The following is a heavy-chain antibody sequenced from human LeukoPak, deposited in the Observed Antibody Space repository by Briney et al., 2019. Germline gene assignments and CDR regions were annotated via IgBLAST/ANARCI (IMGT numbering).Heavy chain of an antibody. CDR1: GFTFSDYY. CDR3: ARVPSSISSTAIIFYYFDY. D-gene: IGHD2-21*02. CDR2: ISSSSSYT. V-gene: IGHV3-11*06. J-gene: IGHJ4*02. Sequence: GGSLRLSCAASGFTFSDYYMSWSRQAPGKGLEWVSYISSSSSYTNYADSVKGRFTISRDNAKNSLYLQMNSLRAEDTAVYYCARVPSSISSTAIIFYYFDYWGQGTLVTVSS.